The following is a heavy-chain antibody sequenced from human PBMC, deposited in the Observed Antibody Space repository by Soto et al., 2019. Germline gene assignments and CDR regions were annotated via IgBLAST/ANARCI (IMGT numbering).Heavy chain of an antibody. J-gene: IGHJ4*02. Sequence: SETLSLTCTVSGGSISSSSYYWGWIRQPPGKGLEWIGSIYYSGSTYYNPSLKSRVTISVDTSKNQFSLKLSSVTAADTAVYYCARHLAHCSGLCSFDYWGQGTLVTVSS. CDR3: ARHLAHCSGLCSFDY. CDR2: IYYSGST. D-gene: IGHD2-15*01. CDR1: GGSISSSSYY. V-gene: IGHV4-39*01.